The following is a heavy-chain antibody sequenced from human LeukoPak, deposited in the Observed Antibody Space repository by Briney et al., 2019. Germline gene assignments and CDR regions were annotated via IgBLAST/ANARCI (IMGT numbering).Heavy chain of an antibody. J-gene: IGHJ4*02. CDR1: GGSFSGYY. CDR2: IYYSGST. D-gene: IGHD5-12*01. CDR3: ARLEYSGYDDPDY. Sequence: SETLSLTCAVYGGSFSGYYWSWIRQPPGKGLEWIGSIYYSGSTYYNPSLKSRVTISVDTSKNQFSLKLSSVTAADTAVYYCARLEYSGYDDPDYWGQGTLVTVSS. V-gene: IGHV4-34*01.